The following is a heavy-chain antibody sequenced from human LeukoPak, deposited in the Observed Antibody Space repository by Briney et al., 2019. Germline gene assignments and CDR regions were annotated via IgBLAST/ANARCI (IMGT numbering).Heavy chain of an antibody. CDR3: ARVTHRSADAFDI. Sequence: ASVKVSCKASGYTFTGYYMHWVRQAPGQGLEWMGWINPNSGGTNYAQKFQGRVTMTRDTSISTAYMELSRLRSDDTAVYYCARVTHRSADAFDIWGQGTMVTVSS. V-gene: IGHV1-2*02. CDR1: GYTFTGYY. J-gene: IGHJ3*02. CDR2: INPNSGGT. D-gene: IGHD1-14*01.